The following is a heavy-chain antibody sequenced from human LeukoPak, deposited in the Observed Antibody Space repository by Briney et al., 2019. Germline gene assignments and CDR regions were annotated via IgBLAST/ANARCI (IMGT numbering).Heavy chain of an antibody. Sequence: GGSLRLSCAASGFTFSSYWMSWVRQAPGKGLEWVAYIKQDGSEKYYVDSVKGRFTISRDNAKNSLYLQMNSQRAEDTAVYYCARDFYGDYTYDYWGQGTLVTVSS. D-gene: IGHD4-17*01. J-gene: IGHJ4*02. CDR1: GFTFSSYW. CDR3: ARDFYGDYTYDY. CDR2: IKQDGSEK. V-gene: IGHV3-7*01.